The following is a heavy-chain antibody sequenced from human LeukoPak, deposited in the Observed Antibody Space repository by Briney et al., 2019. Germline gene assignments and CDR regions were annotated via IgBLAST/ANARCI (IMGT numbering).Heavy chain of an antibody. CDR2: IKEDGSED. CDR3: ARDADGYED. Sequence: GGSLRLSCAASGFTFSSYWMSWVRQAPGKGLEWVANIKEDGSEDYYADSVKGRFAISKDNAKNSLYLQMNSLRAEDTAMYYCARDADGYEDWGQGTLVIVSS. V-gene: IGHV3-7*01. J-gene: IGHJ4*02. CDR1: GFTFSSYW. D-gene: IGHD5-24*01.